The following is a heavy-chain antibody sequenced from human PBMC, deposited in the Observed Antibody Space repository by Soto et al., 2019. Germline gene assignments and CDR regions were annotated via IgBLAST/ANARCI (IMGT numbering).Heavy chain of an antibody. CDR2: ISYDGSNK. J-gene: IGHJ3*02. V-gene: IGHV3-30-3*01. CDR3: ARDGQDIVVVVAAYQDAFDI. CDR1: GFTFSSYA. D-gene: IGHD2-15*01. Sequence: QVQLVESGGGVVQPGRSLRLSCAASGFTFSSYAMHWVRQAPGKGLEWVAVISYDGSNKYYADSVKGRFTISRDNSKNTLYLQMNSLRAEDTAVYYCARDGQDIVVVVAAYQDAFDIWGKGTMVTVSS.